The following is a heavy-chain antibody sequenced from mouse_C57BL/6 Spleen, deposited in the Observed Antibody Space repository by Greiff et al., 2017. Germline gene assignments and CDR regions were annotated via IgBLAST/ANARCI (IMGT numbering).Heavy chain of an antibody. Sequence: DVMLVESGGGLVQPGGSLKLSCAASGFTFSDYYMYWVRQTPDKRLEWVAYISNGGGSTYYPDTVKGRFTISRDNAKNTLYLQMSRLKSEATAMDYCERQSTVVATFAYWGQGALVTVSA. CDR3: ERQSTVVATFAY. J-gene: IGHJ3*01. D-gene: IGHD1-1*01. V-gene: IGHV5-12*01. CDR2: ISNGGGST. CDR1: GFTFSDYY.